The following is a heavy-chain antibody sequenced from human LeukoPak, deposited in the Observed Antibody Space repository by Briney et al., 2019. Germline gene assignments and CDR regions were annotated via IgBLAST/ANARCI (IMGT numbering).Heavy chain of an antibody. CDR1: GGTFSSYA. J-gene: IGHJ6*03. CDR3: AREGIAAAGRLYYYYYMDV. Sequence: ASVKVSCKASGGTFSSYAISWVRQAPGQGLEWMGGIIPIFGTANYAQKFQGRVTITADESTSTTYMELSRLRSDDTAVYYCAREGIAAAGRLYYYYYMDVWGKGTTVTVSS. CDR2: IIPIFGTA. V-gene: IGHV1-69*01. D-gene: IGHD6-13*01.